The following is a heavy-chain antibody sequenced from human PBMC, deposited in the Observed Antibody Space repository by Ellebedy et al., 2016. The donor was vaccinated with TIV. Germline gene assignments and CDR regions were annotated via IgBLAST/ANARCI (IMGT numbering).Heavy chain of an antibody. Sequence: ASVKVSXKASSYTFTSYGISWVRQAPGQGLEWMGWISAYNGNTNYAQKLQGRVTMTTDTSTSTAYMELRSLRSDDTAVYYCASITTYGSGSLIDYWGQGTLVTVSS. CDR1: SYTFTSYG. CDR3: ASITTYGSGSLIDY. CDR2: ISAYNGNT. J-gene: IGHJ4*02. D-gene: IGHD3-10*01. V-gene: IGHV1-18*01.